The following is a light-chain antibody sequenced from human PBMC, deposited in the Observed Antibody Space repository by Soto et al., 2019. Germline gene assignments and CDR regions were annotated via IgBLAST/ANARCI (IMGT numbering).Light chain of an antibody. V-gene: IGLV2-23*02. CDR3: CSYAGSNTYV. J-gene: IGLJ1*01. CDR2: EVS. Sequence: QSALTQPASVSGSPGQSITISCTGTSSDVGNYNLVSWYQQHPGKAPKLMIFEVSKRPSGVSNRFSGSESDNTASLTISGLQAEDEADYYCCSYAGSNTYVFGTGTKVTVL. CDR1: SSDVGNYNL.